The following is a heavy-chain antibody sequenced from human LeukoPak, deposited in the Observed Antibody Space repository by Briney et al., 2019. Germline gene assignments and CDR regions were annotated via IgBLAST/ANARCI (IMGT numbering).Heavy chain of an antibody. D-gene: IGHD3-10*01. V-gene: IGHV3-53*01. J-gene: IGHJ6*02. CDR1: GFTFSSYT. CDR3: ARDQATMIRNGFDV. CDR2: IYGGGKT. Sequence: PSGGSLRLSCAASGFTFSSYTMSWVRQAPGKGLEWVSVIYGGGKTYYADSVKGRFTLSRDDSKNMLFLQMNSLRVEDTAVYYCARDQATMIRNGFDVWGQGTAVTVSS.